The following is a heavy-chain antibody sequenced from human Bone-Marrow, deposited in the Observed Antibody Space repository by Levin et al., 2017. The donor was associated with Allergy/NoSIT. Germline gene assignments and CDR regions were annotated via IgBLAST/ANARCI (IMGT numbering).Heavy chain of an antibody. CDR1: GFTFSRYW. Sequence: SCAASGFTFSRYWMYWVRQAPGKGLVWVSRINSDGSSTSYADSVKGRFTISRDNAKNTLYLQMNSLRGEDTAVYYCLIYCSTPSCYQGGYNWFDPWGQGTLVTVSS. D-gene: IGHD2-2*01. J-gene: IGHJ5*02. CDR2: INSDGSST. CDR3: LIYCSTPSCYQGGYNWFDP. V-gene: IGHV3-74*01.